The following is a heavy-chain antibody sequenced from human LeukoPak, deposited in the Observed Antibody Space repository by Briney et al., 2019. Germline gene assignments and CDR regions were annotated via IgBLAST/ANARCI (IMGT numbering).Heavy chain of an antibody. J-gene: IGHJ6*03. Sequence: SEILSLTCTVSGGSISSGDYYWSWIRQPPGRGLEWIGYIYHSGSTSYSPSLESRVTISVDTSKNQFSLKLTSVTAADTAVYFCARVNTIFGVSFYYMDVWGKGTTVTVSS. V-gene: IGHV4-61*08. D-gene: IGHD3-3*02. CDR1: GGSISSGDYY. CDR2: IYHSGST. CDR3: ARVNTIFGVSFYYMDV.